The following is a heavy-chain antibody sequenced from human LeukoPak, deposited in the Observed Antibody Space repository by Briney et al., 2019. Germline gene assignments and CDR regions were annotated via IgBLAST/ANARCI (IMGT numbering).Heavy chain of an antibody. Sequence: GGSLRLSCAASGFTFSSYGMHWVRQAPGKGLEWVAFIRYDGSNKYYADSVKGRFTISRDNAKNSLYLQMNSLRAEDTAVYYCARVRDGYNDAYDIWGQGTMVTVTS. CDR3: ARVRDGYNDAYDI. V-gene: IGHV3-30*02. CDR2: IRYDGSNK. CDR1: GFTFSSYG. D-gene: IGHD5-24*01. J-gene: IGHJ3*02.